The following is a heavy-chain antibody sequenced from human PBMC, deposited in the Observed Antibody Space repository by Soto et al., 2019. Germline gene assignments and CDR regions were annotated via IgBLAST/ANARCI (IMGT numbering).Heavy chain of an antibody. J-gene: IGHJ5*02. CDR3: ARDPVPVGSDPTPHRKSSSSFDP. CDR2: INPSGGST. CDR1: GYTFTSYY. Sequence: ASVKVSCKASGYTFTSYYMHWVRQAPGQGLEWMGLINPSGGSTSYAQKFQGRVTMTRDTSTSTVYMELSSLRSEDTAVYYCARDPVPVGSDPTPHRKSSSSFDPWGQGTLVTVSS. V-gene: IGHV1-46*01. D-gene: IGHD6-13*01.